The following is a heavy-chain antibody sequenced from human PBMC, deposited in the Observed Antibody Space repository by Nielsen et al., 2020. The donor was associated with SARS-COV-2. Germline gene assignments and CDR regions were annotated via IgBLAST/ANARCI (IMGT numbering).Heavy chain of an antibody. Sequence: GESLKISCAGSGFTFSSYAMSWVRQAPGKGLEWVSGIRGSGSKTYYADSVKGRFTISRDNSKNTLDLRMSSLRAEDTAVYFCAKRSGYTSGWYGDYWGQGTLVTVSS. CDR3: AKRSGYTSGWYGDY. D-gene: IGHD6-19*01. CDR1: GFTFSSYA. J-gene: IGHJ4*02. V-gene: IGHV3-23*01. CDR2: IRGSGSKT.